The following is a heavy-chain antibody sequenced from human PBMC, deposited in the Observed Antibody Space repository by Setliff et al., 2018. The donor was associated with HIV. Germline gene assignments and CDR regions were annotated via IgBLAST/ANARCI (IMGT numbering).Heavy chain of an antibody. CDR3: AREVVGATERYYFDY. J-gene: IGHJ4*02. CDR2: IKSKTDGGTT. V-gene: IGHV3-15*01. Sequence: SLRLSCAASGFTFTNAWMSWVRQAPGKGLEWVGRIKSKTDGGTTDSAAPVKGRFSISRDDSKNTLYLQMNSLKTEDTAVYYCAREVVGATERYYFDYWGQGTLVTVSS. CDR1: GFTFTNAW. D-gene: IGHD1-26*01.